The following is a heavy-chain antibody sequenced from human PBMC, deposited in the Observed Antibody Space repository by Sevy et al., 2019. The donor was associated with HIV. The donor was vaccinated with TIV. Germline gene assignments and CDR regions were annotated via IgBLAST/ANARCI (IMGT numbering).Heavy chain of an antibody. CDR3: AREVGGFNWRPYYFDS. D-gene: IGHD3-3*01. CDR2: IKQDESEK. J-gene: IGHJ4*02. Sequence: GGSLRLSCTASGFKLSDYWMSWVRQSPGKGLEWVATIKQDESEKYYVKSVKGRFAISRDIGKNSVSLQMNGLRVEDTALYYCAREVGGFNWRPYYFDSWGQGTLVTVSS. V-gene: IGHV3-7*01. CDR1: GFKLSDYW.